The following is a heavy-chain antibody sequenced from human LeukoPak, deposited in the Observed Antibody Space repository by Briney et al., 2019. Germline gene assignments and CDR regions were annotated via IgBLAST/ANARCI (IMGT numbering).Heavy chain of an antibody. CDR1: GFDFSSFS. CDR2: IKQDGSEK. D-gene: IGHD4-17*01. Sequence: PGGSLRLSCAASGFDFSSFSMSWVRQAPRKGLEWVANIKQDGSEKYYVDSVKGRFTISRDNAKNSLYLQMNSLRAEDTAVYYCASEVHDYGDFVGGDYFDYWGQGTLVTVSS. V-gene: IGHV3-7*01. J-gene: IGHJ4*02. CDR3: ASEVHDYGDFVGGDYFDY.